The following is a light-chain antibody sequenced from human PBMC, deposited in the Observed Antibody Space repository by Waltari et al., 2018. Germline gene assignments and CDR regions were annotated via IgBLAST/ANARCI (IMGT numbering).Light chain of an antibody. J-gene: IGKJ1*01. CDR2: GAS. Sequence: DIQMTQSPSSLSASIGDRVTITCRASRNIGKYLNWYQQKPGKAPKLLIFGASTLQSGVPSRFSASGSGTHFTFTIDSLLREDFATYFCQQSSRAFGQGTKVESK. CDR1: RNIGKY. CDR3: QQSSRA. V-gene: IGKV1-39*01.